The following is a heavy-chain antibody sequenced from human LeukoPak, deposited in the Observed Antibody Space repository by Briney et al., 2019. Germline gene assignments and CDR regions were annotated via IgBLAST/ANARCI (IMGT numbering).Heavy chain of an antibody. V-gene: IGHV1-2*02. CDR3: ARVGGQVATSPAFDY. J-gene: IGHJ4*02. CDR2: INPNSGGT. CDR1: GYTFTGYY. Sequence: ASVKVSCKASGYTFTGYYMHWVGQAPGQGLEWMGWINPNSGGTNYAKKFQGRVTTTRDTSISTAYTELSRLTSDDTAVYYCARVGGQVATSPAFDYWGQGTLVTVSS. D-gene: IGHD5-12*01.